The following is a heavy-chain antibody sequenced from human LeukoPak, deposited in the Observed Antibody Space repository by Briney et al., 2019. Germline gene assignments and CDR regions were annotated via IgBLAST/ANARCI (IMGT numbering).Heavy chain of an antibody. V-gene: IGHV3-21*01. CDR1: GFTFSSYS. CDR3: ASDLMVPHDAFDI. D-gene: IGHD2-8*01. CDR2: ISSSSSYI. Sequence: PGGSLRLSCAASGFTFSSYSMNWVRQAPGKGPEWVSSISSSSSYIYYADSVKGRFTISRDNAKNSLYLQMNSLRAEDTAVYYCASDLMVPHDAFDIWGQGTMVTVSS. J-gene: IGHJ3*02.